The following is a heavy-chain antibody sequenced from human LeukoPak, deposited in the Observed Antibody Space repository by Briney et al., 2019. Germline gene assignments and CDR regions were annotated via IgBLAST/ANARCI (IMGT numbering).Heavy chain of an antibody. V-gene: IGHV4-34*01. D-gene: IGHD5-12*01. CDR2: INHSGGT. J-gene: IGHJ4*02. CDR3: ARGLYSGYADYFDY. Sequence: SETLSLTCAVYGGSFSGYYWSWIRQPPGKGLEWIGEINHSGGTNCNPSLKSRVTISVDTSKNQFSLKLSSVNAADTAVYYCARGLYSGYADYFDYWGQGTLVTVSS. CDR1: GGSFSGYY.